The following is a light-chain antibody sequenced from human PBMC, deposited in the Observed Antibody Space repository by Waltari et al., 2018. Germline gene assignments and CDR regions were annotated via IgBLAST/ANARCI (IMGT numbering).Light chain of an antibody. CDR3: QHYGISPRT. CDR1: QSVSKYY. Sequence: EIVLTQSPDTLSLSPGDRATVPCRASQSVSKYYLAWYKQKPGQSPRLLIYDASTRAAGIPDRFSGSGSGTDFTLTISGLEPQDIAVYYCQHYGISPRTFGQGTKVEMK. V-gene: IGKV3-20*01. CDR2: DAS. J-gene: IGKJ1*01.